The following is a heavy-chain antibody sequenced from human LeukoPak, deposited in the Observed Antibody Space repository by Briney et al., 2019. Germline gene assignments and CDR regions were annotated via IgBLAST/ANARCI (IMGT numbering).Heavy chain of an antibody. Sequence: GGSLRLSCAASGFTFNGYAMSWVRQAPGKGLEWVSAISPTGAGTYYADSVKGRFTISRDNSKNTLYLQMNSLRAEDTAVYYCARTRASYDDYWGQGTLVTVSS. J-gene: IGHJ4*02. CDR1: GFTFNGYA. CDR2: ISPTGAGT. CDR3: ARTRASYDDY. D-gene: IGHD5-12*01. V-gene: IGHV3-23*01.